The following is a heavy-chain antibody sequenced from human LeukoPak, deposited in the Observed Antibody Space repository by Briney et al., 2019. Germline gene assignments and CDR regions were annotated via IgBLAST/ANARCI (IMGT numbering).Heavy chain of an antibody. CDR1: GFTFSTYV. CDR3: VRGTGY. Sequence: GGSLRLSCSVSGFTFSTYVMHWVRQAPGKGLEYVSAISSNGDNAYYTDSVKGRFTISRDNSKNTLYLQMSSLRADDTAVYYCVRGTGYWGQGTLVTVSS. V-gene: IGHV3-64D*06. J-gene: IGHJ4*02. CDR2: ISSNGDNA.